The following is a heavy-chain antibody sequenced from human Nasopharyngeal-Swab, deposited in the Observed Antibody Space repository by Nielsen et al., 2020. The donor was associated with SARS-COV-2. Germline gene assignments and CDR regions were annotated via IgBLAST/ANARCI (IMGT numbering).Heavy chain of an antibody. D-gene: IGHD1-1*01. CDR3: ARDSPWQELDY. CDR2: ISSDESIT. V-gene: IGHV3-74*01. J-gene: IGHJ4*02. Sequence: GGSLRLSCAASGFSFSIYWMHWVRQPPGKGLVWVSGISSDESITTYADSVKGRFTISRDNTKNTLYLQMNSLRAEDTAVYYCARDSPWQELDYWGQGTLVTVSS. CDR1: GFSFSIYW.